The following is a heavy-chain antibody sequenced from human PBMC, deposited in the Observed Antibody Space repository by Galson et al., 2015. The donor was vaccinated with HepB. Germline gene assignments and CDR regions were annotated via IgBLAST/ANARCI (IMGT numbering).Heavy chain of an antibody. CDR1: GFTFSSYG. Sequence: SLRLSCAASGFTFSSYGMHWVRQAPGKGLEWVAVISYDGSNKYYADSVKGRFTISRDNSKNTLYLQMNSLRAEDTAVYYCANHPGDYYYYYYMDVWGKGTTVTVSS. V-gene: IGHV3-30*18. J-gene: IGHJ6*03. CDR3: ANHPGDYYYYYYMDV. D-gene: IGHD3-10*01. CDR2: ISYDGSNK.